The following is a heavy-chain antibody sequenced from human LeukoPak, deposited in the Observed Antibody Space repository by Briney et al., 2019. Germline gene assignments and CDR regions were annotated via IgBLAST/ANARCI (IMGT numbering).Heavy chain of an antibody. D-gene: IGHD2-21*02. CDR1: GGSISSYY. V-gene: IGHV4-4*07. CDR2: IYTSGST. J-gene: IGHJ3*02. Sequence: SETLSLTCTVSGGSISSYYWSWIRPPAGKGLEWIGRIYTSGSTNYNPSLKSRVTMSVDTSKNQFSLKLSSVTAADTAVYYCARDRGAYCGGDCYSGDAFDIWGQGTTVTVSS. CDR3: ARDRGAYCGGDCYSGDAFDI.